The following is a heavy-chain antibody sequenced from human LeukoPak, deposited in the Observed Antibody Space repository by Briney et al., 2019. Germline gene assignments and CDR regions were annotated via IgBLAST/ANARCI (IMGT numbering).Heavy chain of an antibody. CDR3: ANRYALTFGGVTNP. D-gene: IGHD3-16*01. J-gene: IGHJ5*02. V-gene: IGHV3-23*01. CDR2: ISGSGGST. Sequence: GGSLRLSCAASGFTFSSYAMSWVRQAPGKGLEWVSAISGSGGSTYYADSVKGRFTISRDNSKNTLYLQMNSLRAEDTALYYCANRYALTFGGVTNPWGQGTLVTVSS. CDR1: GFTFSSYA.